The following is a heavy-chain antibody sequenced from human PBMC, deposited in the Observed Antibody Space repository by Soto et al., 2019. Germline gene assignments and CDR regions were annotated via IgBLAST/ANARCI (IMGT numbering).Heavy chain of an antibody. CDR2: IDHSGYT. D-gene: IGHD3-3*01. J-gene: IGHJ5*02. CDR3: ARVRDWFDP. V-gene: IGHV4-34*01. CDR1: GGSFSGYY. Sequence: QVQLQQWGAGLLKPSETLSLTCAVYGGSFSGYYWNWIRQPPGKGPEWIGEIDHSGYTNYNPSLKSRVTISVDTSKNQFSLRLTSVTAADTAVYYCARVRDWFDPWGQGTLVTVSS.